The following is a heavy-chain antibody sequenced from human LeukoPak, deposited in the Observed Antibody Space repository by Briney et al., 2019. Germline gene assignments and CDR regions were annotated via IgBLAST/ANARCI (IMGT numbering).Heavy chain of an antibody. CDR2: IIPIFGTA. J-gene: IGHJ4*02. V-gene: IGHV1-69*05. Sequence: ASVKVSCKASGGTFSSYAISWVRHAPGQGLEWMGGIIPIFGTANYAQKFQGRVTITTDESTSTAYMELSSLRSEDTAVYYCARVNTASTYGTFDYWGQGTLVTVSS. D-gene: IGHD3-10*01. CDR1: GGTFSSYA. CDR3: ARVNTASTYGTFDY.